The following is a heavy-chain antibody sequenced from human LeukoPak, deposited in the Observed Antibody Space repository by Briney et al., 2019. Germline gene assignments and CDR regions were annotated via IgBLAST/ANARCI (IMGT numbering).Heavy chain of an antibody. CDR3: ARSPLPYGAGRGYFDY. CDR2: VYDSGST. CDR1: GGSIRRSYCY. J-gene: IGHJ4*02. D-gene: IGHD3-10*01. V-gene: IGHV4-39*01. Sequence: SETLSLTCTVSGGSIRRSYCYWGWIRQTPGKGLEWIGSVYDSGSTQYSPSLKSRLTVSVDTSKNQFSLNLTSVNATDTAVYYCARSPLPYGAGRGYFDYWGRGTLVTVSS.